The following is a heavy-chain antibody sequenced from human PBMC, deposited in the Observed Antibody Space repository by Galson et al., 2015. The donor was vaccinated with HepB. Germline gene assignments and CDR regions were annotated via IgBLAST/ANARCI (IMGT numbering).Heavy chain of an antibody. J-gene: IGHJ4*02. CDR3: ARLVGAMVVYYFDY. CDR1: GGSISSSSYY. CDR2: IYYSGST. D-gene: IGHD5-18*01. V-gene: IGHV4-39*01. Sequence: LSLTCTVSGGSISSSSYYWGWIRQPPGKGLEWIGSIYYSGSTYYNPSLKSRVTISVDTSKNQFSLKLSSVTAADTAVYYCARLVGAMVVYYFDYWGQGTLVTVSS.